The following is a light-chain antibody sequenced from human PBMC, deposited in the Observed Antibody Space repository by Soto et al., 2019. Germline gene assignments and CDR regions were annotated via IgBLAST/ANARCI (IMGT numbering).Light chain of an antibody. CDR3: HHTYSTPSWT. J-gene: IGKJ1*01. CDR2: GAS. CDR1: QSIRSS. Sequence: DIQMTQSPSSLSASVGDRVTLTCRASQSIRSSLNWYQQKPGKAPKLLIYGASGLQSGVPSRFSGSGSGTDFTLTISSLQPEYFATYSCHHTYSTPSWTSGPGTKVEIK. V-gene: IGKV1-39*01.